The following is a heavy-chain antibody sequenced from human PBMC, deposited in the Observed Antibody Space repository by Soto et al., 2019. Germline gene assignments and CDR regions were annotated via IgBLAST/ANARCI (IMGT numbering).Heavy chain of an antibody. D-gene: IGHD6-13*01. CDR3: ARTSAAGKYYYGMDV. Sequence: PGESLKISCKGSGFSFTTYWIAWVRRMPGKGLEWMGIIYPGDSDTRYSPSFQGQVTISADKSISTAYLQWSSLKASDTAMYYCARTSAAGKYYYGMDVWGQGTTVTVSS. CDR1: GFSFTTYW. J-gene: IGHJ6*02. CDR2: IYPGDSDT. V-gene: IGHV5-51*01.